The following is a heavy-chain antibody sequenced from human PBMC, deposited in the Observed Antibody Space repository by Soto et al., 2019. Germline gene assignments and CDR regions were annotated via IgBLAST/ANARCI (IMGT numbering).Heavy chain of an antibody. J-gene: IGHJ3*02. Sequence: QVQLQESGPGLVKPSGTLSLTCAVSGGSISSSNWWSWVRQPPGKGLEWIGEIYHSGSTNYNPSLKSRVTIAVDKSKDQLSLKLSSVTAAATAVYSWARATADLYGDYGDAFDIWGQGTMVTVSS. D-gene: IGHD4-17*01. V-gene: IGHV4-4*02. CDR3: ARATADLYGDYGDAFDI. CDR2: IYHSGST. CDR1: GGSISSSNW.